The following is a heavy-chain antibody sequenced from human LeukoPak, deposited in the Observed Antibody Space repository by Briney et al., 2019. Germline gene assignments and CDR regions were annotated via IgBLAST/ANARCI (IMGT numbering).Heavy chain of an antibody. V-gene: IGHV3-48*01. CDR3: ARDLYGSYGYDY. D-gene: IGHD5-18*01. CDR1: GFTFSSYS. J-gene: IGHJ4*02. CDR2: ISSSSSTI. Sequence: PGGSLRLSCAASGFTFSSYSMNSVRQPPGKGLEWVSYISSSSSTISYAASVKGRFTISRDNAKNSLYLQMNSLRAEDTAVYYCARDLYGSYGYDYWGQGTLVTVSS.